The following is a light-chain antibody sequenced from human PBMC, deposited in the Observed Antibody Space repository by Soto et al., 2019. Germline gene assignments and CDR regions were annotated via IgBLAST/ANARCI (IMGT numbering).Light chain of an antibody. J-gene: IGLJ1*01. CDR2: EVS. CDR3: SSYTSSSTLV. V-gene: IGLV2-14*01. CDR1: SSDVGGYNY. Sequence: QYVLTQPSSLSGSPGQSITISCTGTSSDVGGYNYVSWYQQHPGKAPKLMIYEVSNRPSGVSNRFSGSKSGNTASLTISGLQAEDEADYYCSSYTSSSTLVFGTGTKVTVL.